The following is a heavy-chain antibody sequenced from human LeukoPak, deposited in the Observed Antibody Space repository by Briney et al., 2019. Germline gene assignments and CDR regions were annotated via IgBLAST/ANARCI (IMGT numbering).Heavy chain of an antibody. CDR3: ARWGGSTPPADYYYMDV. J-gene: IGHJ6*03. CDR2: INPNSGGA. CDR1: GYTFTGYY. V-gene: IGHV1-2*02. Sequence: GASVKVSCKASGYTFTGYYMHWVRQAPGQGLEWMGWINPNSGGANYAQKFQGRVTMTRDTSISTAYMELSRLRSDDTAVYYCARWGGSTPPADYYYMDVWGKGTTVTISS. D-gene: IGHD2-15*01.